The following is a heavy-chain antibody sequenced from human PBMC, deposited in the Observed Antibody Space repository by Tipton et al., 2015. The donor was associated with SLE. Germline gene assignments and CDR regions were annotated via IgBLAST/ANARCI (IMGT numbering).Heavy chain of an antibody. CDR3: ARGDRRYSRISMVRGGSSYYYYMDV. V-gene: IGHV4-34*01. D-gene: IGHD3-10*01. J-gene: IGHJ6*03. CDR2: INDSGST. Sequence: LRLSCAVYGGSLSGYYWNWVRQPPGKGLEWIGEINDSGSTKYNPSLKSRVTISIDTSNNQFSLRLSSVTAADTAVYYCARGDRRYSRISMVRGGSSYYYYMDVWDKGTPVTVSS. CDR1: GGSLSGYY.